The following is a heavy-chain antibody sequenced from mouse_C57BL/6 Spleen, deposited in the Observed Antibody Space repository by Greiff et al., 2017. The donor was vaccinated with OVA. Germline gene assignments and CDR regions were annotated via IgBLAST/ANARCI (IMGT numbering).Heavy chain of an antibody. CDR3: AMGCVEGCFDV. V-gene: IGHV1-61*01. CDR2: IYPSDSET. Sequence: QVQLQQPGAELVRPGSSVKLSCKASGYTFTSYWMDWVKQRPGQGLAWIGNIYPSDSETHYNQKFKDKATLTVAKSSSTAYMQHSSLTSEDSAVYYCAMGCVEGCFDVWGTGTTVTVSS. CDR1: GYTFTSYW. J-gene: IGHJ1*03.